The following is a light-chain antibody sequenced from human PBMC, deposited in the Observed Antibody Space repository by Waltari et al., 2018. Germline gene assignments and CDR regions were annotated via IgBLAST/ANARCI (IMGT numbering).Light chain of an antibody. CDR1: TSNIGKNE. J-gene: IGLJ3*02. CDR2: DNY. V-gene: IGLV1-51*01. CDR3: ATWDTSLSAVV. Sequence: QSVLTQSPSVSADPGQKVPISCPGSTSNIGKNEESWYQHLPGTAPRLLITDNYKRPSGIPDRFSASKSGTSATLGITGLQTGDEADYYCATWDTSLSAVVFGGGTKLTVL.